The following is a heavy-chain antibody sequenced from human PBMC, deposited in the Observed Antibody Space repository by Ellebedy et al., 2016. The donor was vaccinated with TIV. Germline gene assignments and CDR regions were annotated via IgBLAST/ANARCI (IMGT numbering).Heavy chain of an antibody. D-gene: IGHD2-2*01. Sequence: GESLKISXAASGFIFSDYGMQWVRQAPGKGLDWVSVISYDGSTEYYADSVKGRFTISRDNSKNMVYLQMNSLRAEDTALYYCARDFWGLGSCSSTSCLFDSWGQGTLVTVSS. CDR2: ISYDGSTE. CDR3: ARDFWGLGSCSSTSCLFDS. V-gene: IGHV3-30-3*01. CDR1: GFIFSDYG. J-gene: IGHJ4*02.